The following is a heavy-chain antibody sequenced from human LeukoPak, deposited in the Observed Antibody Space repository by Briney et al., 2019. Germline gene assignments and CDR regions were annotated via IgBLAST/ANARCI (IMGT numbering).Heavy chain of an antibody. CDR3: ARHGTISSESYFDY. D-gene: IGHD1-14*01. J-gene: IGHJ4*02. V-gene: IGHV4-59*08. CDR2: IHNSGRT. Sequence: SETLSLTCSVSGGSASSYYWSWIRQSPGKGLEWIGYIHNSGRTNYNPSLKSRVTGFVDTSKNQVSLRLSSVTAADTAVYYCARHGTISSESYFDYWGQGALVTVSP. CDR1: GGSASSYY.